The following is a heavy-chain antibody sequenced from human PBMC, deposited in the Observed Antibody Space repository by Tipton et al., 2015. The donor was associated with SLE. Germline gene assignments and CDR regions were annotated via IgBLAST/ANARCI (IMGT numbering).Heavy chain of an antibody. V-gene: IGHV4-61*02. J-gene: IGHJ4*02. Sequence: TLSLTCTVSGGSISSSSYYWSWIRQPAGKGLEWIGRIYTSGSTNYNPSLKSRVTMSVDTSKNQFSLKLSSVTAADTAVYYCARVLVSQAGSGFDYWGQGTLVTVSS. CDR1: GGSISSSSYY. CDR2: IYTSGST. CDR3: ARVLVSQAGSGFDY. D-gene: IGHD2-8*02.